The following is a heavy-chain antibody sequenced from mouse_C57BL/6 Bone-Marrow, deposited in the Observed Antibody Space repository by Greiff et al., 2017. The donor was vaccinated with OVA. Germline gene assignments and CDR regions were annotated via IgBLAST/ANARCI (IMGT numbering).Heavy chain of an antibody. CDR3: ARGGYYGYDGGAWFAY. D-gene: IGHD2-2*01. CDR2: INSNNGGT. CDR1: GYTFTDYN. V-gene: IGHV1-18*01. J-gene: IGHJ3*01. Sequence: EVQLQESGPELAKPGASVKIPCKASGYTFTDYNMDWVKQSHGKSLEWIGDINSNNGGTIYNQKFKGKATLTVDKSSSTAYMELRSLTSEDTAVYYVARGGYYGYDGGAWFAYWGQGTLVTVSA.